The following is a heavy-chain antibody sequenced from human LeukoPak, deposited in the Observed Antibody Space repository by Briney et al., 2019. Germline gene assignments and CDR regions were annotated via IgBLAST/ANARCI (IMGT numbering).Heavy chain of an antibody. V-gene: IGHV4-59*01. J-gene: IGHJ4*02. CDR1: GGSISSYY. CDR2: IYYSGST. CDR3: ARDAMFDY. Sequence: SETLSLTCTVSGGSISSYYWSWIRQPPGKGLEWIGYIYYSGSTNYNPSLKSRVIISVDTSKNQFSLKLSSVTAADTAVYYCARDAMFDYWGQGTLVTVSS.